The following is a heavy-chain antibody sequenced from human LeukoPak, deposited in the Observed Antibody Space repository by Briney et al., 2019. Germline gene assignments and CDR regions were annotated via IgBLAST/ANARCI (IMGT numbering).Heavy chain of an antibody. Sequence: SETLSLTCTVSGGSFSGPYWSWIRQTPGKGLEWIGYIYHNGDTRYNPSLKSRVTMSVDTSKNQFSLKLNSVTPADTAVYYCARDGHGPTDYWGKGSLVTVSS. V-gene: IGHV4-59*11. CDR2: IYHNGDT. CDR1: GGSFSGPY. J-gene: IGHJ4*02. CDR3: ARDGHGPTDY. D-gene: IGHD2-8*01.